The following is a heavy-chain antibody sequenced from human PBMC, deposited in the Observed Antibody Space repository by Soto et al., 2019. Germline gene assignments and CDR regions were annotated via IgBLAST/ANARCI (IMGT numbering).Heavy chain of an antibody. CDR2: IYRGGSI. Sequence: VKLEQSGGGLVQPGGSLRLSCAASGFTVNSNFMSWVRQAPGKGLEWVSVIYRGGSIYYADSVKGRFTSSRDNSKNMLYLQMDSLSAEDTAIYYCARGVASLGENAGENQWGQGTLVTVSS. J-gene: IGHJ4*02. D-gene: IGHD3-3*01. CDR3: ARGVASLGENAGENQ. V-gene: IGHV3-66*01. CDR1: GFTVNSNF.